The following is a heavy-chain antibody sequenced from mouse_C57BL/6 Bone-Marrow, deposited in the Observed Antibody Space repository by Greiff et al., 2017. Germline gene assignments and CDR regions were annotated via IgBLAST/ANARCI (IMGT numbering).Heavy chain of an antibody. Sequence: EVQLQQSGPELVKPGASVKISCKASGYTFTDYYMNWVKQSHGKSLEWIGDINPNNGGTSYNQKFKGKATLTVDKSSSTAYMELRSLTSEDSAVXYCARNHGGLHWYLDVWGTGATVTVSS. D-gene: IGHD1-2*01. J-gene: IGHJ1*03. V-gene: IGHV1-26*01. CDR2: INPNNGGT. CDR3: ARNHGGLHWYLDV. CDR1: GYTFTDYY.